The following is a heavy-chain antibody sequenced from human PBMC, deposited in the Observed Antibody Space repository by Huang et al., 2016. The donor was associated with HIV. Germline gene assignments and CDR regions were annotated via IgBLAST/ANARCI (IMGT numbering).Heavy chain of an antibody. Sequence: QVQLQESGPRLVKPSETLSLSCSVSGDSVTNYYYYWSWIRQSPGKKLEWIGYVSYTGCTYYNPSMKGRFTVAKDTSKNQFSLKMTSMTAADTAVYYCATAPPRHPALFDFWGQGTLVTVSS. CDR3: ATAPPRHPALFDF. CDR2: VSYTGCT. J-gene: IGHJ4*02. V-gene: IGHV4-61*01. CDR1: GDSVTNYYYY.